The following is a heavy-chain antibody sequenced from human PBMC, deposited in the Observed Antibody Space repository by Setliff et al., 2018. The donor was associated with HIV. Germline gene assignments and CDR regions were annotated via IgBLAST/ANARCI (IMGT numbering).Heavy chain of an antibody. D-gene: IGHD6-25*01. V-gene: IGHV5-51*01. CDR3: VRYIGAAAGYIDH. CDR1: GYTFTSYW. CDR2: IYPDDSDT. J-gene: IGHJ4*02. Sequence: GESLKISCQTSGYTFTSYWIAWVRQMPGKGLECIGVIYPDDSDTKYSPSFRGQVTISADKSISTAYLQWSSLKASDTAMYYCVRYIGAAAGYIDHWGQGTLVTVSS.